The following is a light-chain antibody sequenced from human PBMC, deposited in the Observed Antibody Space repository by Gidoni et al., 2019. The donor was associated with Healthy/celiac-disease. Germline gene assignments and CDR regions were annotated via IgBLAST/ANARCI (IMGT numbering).Light chain of an antibody. J-gene: IGKJ4*01. CDR1: QSVSSY. CDR3: QQRSNWLT. CDR2: HAS. Sequence: EIVLTQSPATLSLSPGERATLSCRASQSVSSYLAWYQQKPGQAPRLLIYHASNRATGIPARFSGSASGTDFTLTISSLEPEDFAVYYCQQRSNWLTFGGGTKVEIK. V-gene: IGKV3-11*01.